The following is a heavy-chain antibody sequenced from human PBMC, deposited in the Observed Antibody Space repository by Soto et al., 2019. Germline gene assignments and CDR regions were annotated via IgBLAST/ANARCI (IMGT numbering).Heavy chain of an antibody. CDR3: ARDMNDYGDYGRDAFDI. V-gene: IGHV3-21*01. D-gene: IGHD4-17*01. CDR2: ISSSSSYI. CDR1: GFTFSSYS. J-gene: IGHJ3*02. Sequence: VQLVESGGGLVQPGGSLRLSCAASGFTFSSYSMNWVRQAPGKGLEWVSSISSSSSYIYYADSVKGRFTISRDNAKNSLYLQMNSLRAEDTAVYYCARDMNDYGDYGRDAFDIWGQGTMVTVSS.